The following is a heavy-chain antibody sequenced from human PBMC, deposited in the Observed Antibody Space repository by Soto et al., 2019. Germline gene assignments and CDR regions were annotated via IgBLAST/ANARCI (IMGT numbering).Heavy chain of an antibody. V-gene: IGHV1-3*01. CDR2: INAGNGNT. D-gene: IGHD5-18*01. CDR1: GYTFTSYA. CDR3: ARGGYSYGFWFDP. Sequence: ASVKVSCKASGYTFTSYAMHWVRQAPGQRLEWMGWINAGNGNTKFSQKFQGRVTITRDTSASTAYMELSSLRSEDTAVYYCARGGYSYGFWFDPWGQGTLVTVSS. J-gene: IGHJ5*02.